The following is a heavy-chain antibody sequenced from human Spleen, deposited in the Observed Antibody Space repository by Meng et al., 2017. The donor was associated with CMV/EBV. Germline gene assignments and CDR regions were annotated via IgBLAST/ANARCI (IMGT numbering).Heavy chain of an antibody. Sequence: SGVTFTSYAISWVRQAPGQGLEWVGGIIPILGPADYAQKFQGRLTITTDESMTTAYMELSRLRSEDTAVYYCAIQSMQLVPYFFHYWGQGTLVTVSS. CDR1: GVTFTSYA. D-gene: IGHD6-6*01. V-gene: IGHV1-69*05. CDR2: IIPILGPA. CDR3: AIQSMQLVPYFFHY. J-gene: IGHJ4*02.